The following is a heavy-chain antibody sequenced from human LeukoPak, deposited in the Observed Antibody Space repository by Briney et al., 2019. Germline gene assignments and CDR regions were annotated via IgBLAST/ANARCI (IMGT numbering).Heavy chain of an antibody. Sequence: SETLSLTCAVYGGSFSGYYWSWIRQPPGKGLEWIGEINHSGSTNYNPSLKSRVTISVDTSKNQFSLKLSSVTAADTAVYYCAREDGDYHFDYWGQGTLVTVSS. D-gene: IGHD4-17*01. CDR2: INHSGST. V-gene: IGHV4-34*01. J-gene: IGHJ4*02. CDR3: AREDGDYHFDY. CDR1: GGSFSGYY.